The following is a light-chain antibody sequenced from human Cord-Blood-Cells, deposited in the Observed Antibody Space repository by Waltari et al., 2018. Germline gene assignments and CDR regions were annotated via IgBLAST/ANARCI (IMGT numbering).Light chain of an antibody. J-gene: IGLJ2*01. CDR3: CSYAGSYTFV. CDR2: DVS. V-gene: IGLV2-11*01. Sequence: QSALTQPRSVSGSPGQSVTISCTGTSSDVGGYNYVSWYQQHPGKAPKLMIYDVSKRPSGVPDRFSGSKSGNTASLTISGLQAEDEADYYCCSYAGSYTFVFGGWTKLTVL. CDR1: SSDVGGYNY.